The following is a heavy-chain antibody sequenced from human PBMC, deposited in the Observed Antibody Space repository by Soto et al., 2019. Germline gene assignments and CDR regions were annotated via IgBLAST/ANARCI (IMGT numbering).Heavy chain of an antibody. CDR1: GYTFTGYY. Sequence: RASVKVSCKASGYTFTGYYMHWVRQAPGQGLEWMGWINPNSGGTNYAQKFQGRVTMTRDTSISTAYMELSRLRSDDTAVYYCARDRHFRPLNIRPRGWFDPWGQGTLVTVSS. CDR2: INPNSGGT. V-gene: IGHV1-2*02. D-gene: IGHD3-10*01. J-gene: IGHJ5*02. CDR3: ARDRHFRPLNIRPRGWFDP.